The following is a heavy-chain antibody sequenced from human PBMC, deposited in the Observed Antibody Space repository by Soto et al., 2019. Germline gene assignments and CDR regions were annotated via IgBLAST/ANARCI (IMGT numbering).Heavy chain of an antibody. Sequence: QVQLVESGGGVVQPGRSLRLSCAASGFTFSSYGMHWVSQAPGKGLEWVAVISYDGSNKYYADSVKGRFTLSRDNSKNTLYLQMNSLRAENTAVYYCSKDPRLENLNGQFDYWGQGTLVSVSS. J-gene: IGHJ4*02. V-gene: IGHV3-30*18. CDR2: ISYDGSNK. D-gene: IGHD3-9*01. CDR3: SKDPRLENLNGQFDY. CDR1: GFTFSSYG.